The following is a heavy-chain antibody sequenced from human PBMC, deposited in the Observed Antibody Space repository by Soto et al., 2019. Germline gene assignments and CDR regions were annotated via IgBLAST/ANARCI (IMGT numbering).Heavy chain of an antibody. D-gene: IGHD3-22*01. J-gene: IGHJ3*02. CDR3: ARLLRGAFDI. V-gene: IGHV1-18*01. CDR1: GYTFTSYG. CDR2: ISAYNGNT. Sequence: ASVKVSCKASGYTFTSYGISWVRQAPGQGLEWMGWISAYNGNTNYAQKLQGRVTITADESTSTAYMELSSLRSEDTAVYYCARLLRGAFDIWGQGTMVTVSS.